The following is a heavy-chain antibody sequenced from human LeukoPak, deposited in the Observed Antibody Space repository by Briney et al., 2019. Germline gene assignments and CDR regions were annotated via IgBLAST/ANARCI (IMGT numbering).Heavy chain of an antibody. CDR1: GGSLSRYY. J-gene: IGHJ4*02. Sequence: PSETLSLTCIVSGGSLSRYYWSWIRQPPGKGLEWIGYIYYSGSTNYNPSLKGRVTISVDTSKNQFSLKLSSVTAADTAVYYCAREWYYGSGSSFDYWGQGTLVTVSS. CDR3: AREWYYGSGSSFDY. V-gene: IGHV4-59*01. D-gene: IGHD3-10*01. CDR2: IYYSGST.